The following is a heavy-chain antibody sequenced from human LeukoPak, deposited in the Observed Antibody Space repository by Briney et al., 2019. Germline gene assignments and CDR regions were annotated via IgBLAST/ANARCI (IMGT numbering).Heavy chain of an antibody. Sequence: GGSLRLSCAASGFTFSSYWMSWVRQAPGKGLEWVSSIGSSSSYIYYADSVKGRFTISRDNAKNSLYLRMNSLRAEDTAVYYCAREPPSVPGGYSSGWYFDYWGQGTLVTVSS. CDR2: IGSSSSYI. CDR3: AREPPSVPGGYSSGWYFDY. CDR1: GFTFSSYW. D-gene: IGHD6-19*01. J-gene: IGHJ4*02. V-gene: IGHV3-21*01.